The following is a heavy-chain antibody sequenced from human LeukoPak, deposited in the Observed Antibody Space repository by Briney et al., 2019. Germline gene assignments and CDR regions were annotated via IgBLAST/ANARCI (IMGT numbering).Heavy chain of an antibody. J-gene: IGHJ5*02. D-gene: IGHD1-14*01. CDR2: IYYSGST. CDR3: ASTGFRKFDP. V-gene: IGHV4-31*03. CDR1: GGSISSGGYY. Sequence: SQTLSLTCTVSGGSISSGGYYWSWIRQHPGKGLEWIGYIYYSGSTYYNPSLKSRVTISVDTSKDQFSLKLTSVTAADTAVYYCASTGFRKFDPWGQGTLVTVSS.